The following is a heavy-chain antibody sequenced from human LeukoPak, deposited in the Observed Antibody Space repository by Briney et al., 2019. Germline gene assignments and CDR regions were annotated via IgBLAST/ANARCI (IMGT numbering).Heavy chain of an antibody. CDR2: INAYNHGT. D-gene: IGHD2-15*01. V-gene: IGHV1-18*01. Sequence: ASVKVSCKASGYTFTSYGITWVRQAPGQGLEWMGWINAYNHGTNYAPKLQGRVTLTTDTSTSTAYMELRSLRSDDTAVYYCARLFCTGDRCYRYFDQSGQGTLVTVPS. CDR3: ARLFCTGDRCYRYFDQ. CDR1: GYTFTSYG. J-gene: IGHJ4*02.